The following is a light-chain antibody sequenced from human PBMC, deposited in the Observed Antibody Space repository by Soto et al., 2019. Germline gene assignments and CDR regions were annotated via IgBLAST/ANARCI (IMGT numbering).Light chain of an antibody. J-gene: IGKJ4*01. CDR2: LGS. CDR1: QSLLHLNGYNY. Sequence: EIVMTQSPLSLPVAPGEPASISCRSSQSLLHLNGYNYLDWYLQKPGQSPQLLIYLGSNRASGVPDRFSGSGSGTEFTLKISKVEAEDVGVYYCMQALQTPQLTFGGGTKVEI. CDR3: MQALQTPQLT. V-gene: IGKV2-28*01.